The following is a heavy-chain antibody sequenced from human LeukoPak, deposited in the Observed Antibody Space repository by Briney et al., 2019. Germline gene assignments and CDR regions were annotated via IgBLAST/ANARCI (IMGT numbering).Heavy chain of an antibody. CDR2: FNPNSGGT. D-gene: IGHD1-26*01. CDR1: GYTFTSYG. Sequence: ASVKVSCRASGYTFTSYGISLVLQAPGQGLEWMGRFNPNSGGTNYAQTFQGRVTMTRDTSISTAYMELSRLRSDDTAVYYCARGRGVIVGAIYWGQGTLVTVSS. V-gene: IGHV1-2*06. CDR3: ARGRGVIVGAIY. J-gene: IGHJ4*02.